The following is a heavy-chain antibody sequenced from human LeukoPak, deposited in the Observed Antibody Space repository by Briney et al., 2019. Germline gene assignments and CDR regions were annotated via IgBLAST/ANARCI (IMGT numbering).Heavy chain of an antibody. CDR3: ARGSSGVRFLGFDP. CDR1: GYTFTSCD. V-gene: IGHV1-8*02. D-gene: IGHD3-3*01. CDR2: MNPNSGNT. J-gene: IGHJ5*02. Sequence: ASVKVSCKASGYTFTSCDINWVRQATGQGLEWMGWMNPNSGNTGYAQKFQGRVTMTRNTSISTAYMELSSLRSEDTAVYYCARGSSGVRFLGFDPWGQGTLVTVSS.